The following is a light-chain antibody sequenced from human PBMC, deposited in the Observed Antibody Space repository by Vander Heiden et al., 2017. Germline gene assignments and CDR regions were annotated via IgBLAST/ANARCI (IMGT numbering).Light chain of an antibody. CDR3: LQHNSFPLT. CDR2: SAS. J-gene: IGKJ4*01. CDR1: QGIGNY. Sequence: DIQMTQSPSAMSTSVGDRVIITCRASQGIGNYLAWFQQKPGEAPKLLISSASRLQSGVPSRFSGSGSGTEFTLTISSLQPEDFATYYCLQHNSFPLTFGGGTKVEI. V-gene: IGKV1-17*03.